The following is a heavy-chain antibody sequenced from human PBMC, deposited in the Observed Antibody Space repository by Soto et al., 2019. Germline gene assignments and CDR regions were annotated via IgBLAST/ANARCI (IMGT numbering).Heavy chain of an antibody. V-gene: IGHV3-23*01. CDR1: GFTFSTYA. J-gene: IGHJ4*02. CDR3: AKGLFSTGGFFDY. CDR2: LSGSASSA. Sequence: PGGSLRLSCVASGFTFSTYAMGWVRQAPGEGLEWVSTLSGSASSAYYADSVKGRFTISRDVSKNTLYLQMNRLRGEDRAVYYCAKGLFSTGGFFDYWGQGTLVTVSS. D-gene: IGHD6-25*01.